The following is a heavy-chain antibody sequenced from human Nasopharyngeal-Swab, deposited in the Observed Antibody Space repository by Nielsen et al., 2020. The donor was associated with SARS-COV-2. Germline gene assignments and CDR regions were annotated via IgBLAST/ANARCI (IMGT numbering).Heavy chain of an antibody. CDR3: ARSPTPMVQGERDWFDP. Sequence: ASVKVSCKASGYTFTGYYMHWVRQAPGQGLEWMGRINPNSGGTNYAQKLQGRVTMTRDTSISTAYMELSRLRSDDTAVYYCARSPTPMVQGERDWFDPWGQGTLVTVSS. CDR1: GYTFTGYY. J-gene: IGHJ5*02. V-gene: IGHV1-2*06. CDR2: INPNSGGT. D-gene: IGHD3-10*01.